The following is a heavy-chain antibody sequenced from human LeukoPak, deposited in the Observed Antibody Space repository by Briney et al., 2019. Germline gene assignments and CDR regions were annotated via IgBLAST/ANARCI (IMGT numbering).Heavy chain of an antibody. CDR2: MNPNSGNT. CDR3: ARDYYDFWSGYYYYYYMDV. CDR1: GYTFTSYD. D-gene: IGHD3-3*01. Sequence: ASVKVSCKASGYTFTSYDINWVRQATGQGLEWMGWMNPNSGNTGYAQKFQGRVTMTRNTPISTAYMELSSLRSEDTAVYYCARDYYDFWSGYYYYYYMDVWGKGTTVTVSS. J-gene: IGHJ6*03. V-gene: IGHV1-8*01.